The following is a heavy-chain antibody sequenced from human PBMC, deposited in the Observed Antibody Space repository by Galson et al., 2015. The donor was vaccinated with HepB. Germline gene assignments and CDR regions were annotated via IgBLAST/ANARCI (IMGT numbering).Heavy chain of an antibody. D-gene: IGHD6-19*01. CDR2: IIPIFGTA. CDR1: GGTFSSYA. V-gene: IGHV1-69*13. J-gene: IGHJ4*02. Sequence: SVKVSCKASGGTFSSYAISWVRQAPGQGLEWMGGIIPIFGTANYAQKFQGRVTITADESTSTAYMELSSLRSEGTAVYYCASGAWYSSGQYYFDYWGQGTLVTVSS. CDR3: ASGAWYSSGQYYFDY.